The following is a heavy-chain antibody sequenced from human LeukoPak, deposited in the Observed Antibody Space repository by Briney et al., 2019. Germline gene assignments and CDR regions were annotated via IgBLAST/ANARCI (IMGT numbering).Heavy chain of an antibody. CDR2: ISSSGSPK. CDR3: AREGVQLWATDAFDI. CDR1: GFTFSSYW. D-gene: IGHD5-18*01. J-gene: IGHJ3*02. Sequence: GGSLRLSCAASGFTFSSYWMSWVRQAPGKGLELVSYISSSGSPKYYADSVKGRFTISRDNAKNSLYLQMNSLTAEDTAIYYCAREGVQLWATDAFDIWGQGTMVTVSS. V-gene: IGHV3-48*03.